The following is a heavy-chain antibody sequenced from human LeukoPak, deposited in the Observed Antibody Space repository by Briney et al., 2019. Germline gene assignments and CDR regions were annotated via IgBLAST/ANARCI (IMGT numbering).Heavy chain of an antibody. CDR2: FDPEDAER. J-gene: IGHJ1*01. V-gene: IGHV1-24*01. D-gene: IGHD3-9*01. CDR3: ATDKRQYNILTAYFKAEYFQY. CDR1: GYTLTELS. Sequence: ASVKVSCKVSGYTLTELSIHWVRQAPGKGLEWMGGFDPEDAERIHAQRLQGRATMTEDPSTDTAYMELSGLRSEDTAVYYCATDKRQYNILTAYFKAEYFQYWGQGTLVTVSA.